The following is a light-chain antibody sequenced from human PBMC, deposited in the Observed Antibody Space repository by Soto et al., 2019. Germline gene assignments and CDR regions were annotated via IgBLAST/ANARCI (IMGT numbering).Light chain of an antibody. J-gene: IGLJ1*01. CDR3: SLYTSENAYV. CDR1: SSDVGGNKF. CDR2: EVN. V-gene: IGLV2-8*01. Sequence: QSALTQPPSASGSPGQSVTISCTGTSSDVGGNKFVSWYQQHPGKAPRLIIYEVNRRPSGVPDRFSGSKSGNTASLTVSGLQAADEADYYCSLYTSENAYVFGTGTKLTVL.